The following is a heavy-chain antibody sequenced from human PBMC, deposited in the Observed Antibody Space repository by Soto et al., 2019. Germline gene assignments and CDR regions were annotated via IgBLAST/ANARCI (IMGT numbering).Heavy chain of an antibody. J-gene: IGHJ4*02. Sequence: PGGSLRLSCAGSGFTFKSFFMNWVRQAPGKGLEWVSSITTNRTYKYYTDSVKGRFTISRDNAKNSLFLQMNSLRAEDTAIYYCARRAVREIMPSNVGYWGLGTLVTVSS. CDR1: GFTFKSFF. V-gene: IGHV3-21*01. CDR3: ARRAVREIMPSNVGY. D-gene: IGHD2-2*01. CDR2: ITTNRTYK.